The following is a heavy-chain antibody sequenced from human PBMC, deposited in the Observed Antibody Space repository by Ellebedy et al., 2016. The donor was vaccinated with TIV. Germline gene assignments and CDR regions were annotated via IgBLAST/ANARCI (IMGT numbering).Heavy chain of an antibody. CDR1: GFTFSSYG. D-gene: IGHD6-19*01. CDR2: ISYDGSNK. V-gene: IGHV3-30*03. CDR3: ARDRSSGWFYDAFDI. Sequence: GGSLRLXCAASGFTFSSYGMHWVRQAPGKGLEWVAVISYDGSNKYYADSVKGRFTISRDNSKNTLYLQMNSLRAEDTAVYYCARDRSSGWFYDAFDIWGQGTMVTVSS. J-gene: IGHJ3*02.